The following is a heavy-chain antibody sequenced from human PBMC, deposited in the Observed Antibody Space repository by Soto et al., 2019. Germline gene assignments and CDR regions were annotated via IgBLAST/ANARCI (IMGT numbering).Heavy chain of an antibody. V-gene: IGHV3-23*01. Sequence: HPGGSLRLSCAASGFTFSSYAMSWVRQAPGKGLEWVSAISGSGGSTYYADSVKGRFTISRDNSKNTLYLQMNSLRAEDTAVYYCARGGGYWFGGMDVWGQGTTVTVSS. CDR2: ISGSGGST. D-gene: IGHD3-16*01. CDR1: GFTFSSYA. CDR3: ARGGGYWFGGMDV. J-gene: IGHJ6*02.